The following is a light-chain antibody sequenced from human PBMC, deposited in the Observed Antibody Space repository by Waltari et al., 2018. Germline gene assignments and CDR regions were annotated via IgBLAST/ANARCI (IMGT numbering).Light chain of an antibody. J-gene: IGLJ2*01. CDR2: NGA. CDR3: HSYDRSLDGVV. CDR1: SPHLGADSG. Sequence: QSVLTQPPTVSGAPGQTVTLPCPGSSPHLGADSGLPWYQQLPGTAPKLLIDNGANRPSGVPDRFSGSRSGTSASLAITGLQAEDEADYFCHSYDRSLDGVVFGGGTKLTVL. V-gene: IGLV1-40*01.